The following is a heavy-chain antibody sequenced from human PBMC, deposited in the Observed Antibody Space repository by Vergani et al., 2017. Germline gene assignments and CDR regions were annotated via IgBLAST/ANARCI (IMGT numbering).Heavy chain of an antibody. CDR2: IRSKANSYAT. D-gene: IGHD3-22*01. CDR3: AKFSSGYYYGYFDL. J-gene: IGHJ2*01. V-gene: IGHV3-73*01. CDR1: GFTFSGSA. Sequence: EVQLVESGGGLVQPGGSLKLSCAASGFTFSGSAMHWVRQASGKGLEWVGRIRSKANSYATAYAASVKGRFTISRDDSKNTAYLQMNSLRAEDTAVYYCAKFSSGYYYGYFDLWGRGTLVTVSS.